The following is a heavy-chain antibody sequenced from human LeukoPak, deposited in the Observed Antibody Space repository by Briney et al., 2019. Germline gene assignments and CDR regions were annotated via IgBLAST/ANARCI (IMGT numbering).Heavy chain of an antibody. J-gene: IGHJ4*02. Sequence: GSLRLSCAASGFTFSSYAMNWARQAPGKGLEWVAVISYDGSNKYYADSVKGRFTISRDNSKNTLYLQMNSLRAEDTAVYYCARDHRGYSGYDYFDYWGQGTLVTVSS. V-gene: IGHV3-30-3*01. CDR1: GFTFSSYA. CDR2: ISYDGSNK. D-gene: IGHD5-12*01. CDR3: ARDHRGYSGYDYFDY.